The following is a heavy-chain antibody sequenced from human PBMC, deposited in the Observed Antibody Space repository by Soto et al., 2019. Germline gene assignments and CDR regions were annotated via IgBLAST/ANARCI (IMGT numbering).Heavy chain of an antibody. Sequence: SATLSLTCTVSGGSISSYYWSWIRQPPGKGLEWIGYIYYSGSTNYNPSLKSRVTISVDTSKNQFSLKLSSVTAADTAVYYCARTSRNWFDPWGQGTLVTVSS. J-gene: IGHJ5*02. CDR1: GGSISSYY. V-gene: IGHV4-59*08. D-gene: IGHD2-2*01. CDR3: ARTSRNWFDP. CDR2: IYYSGST.